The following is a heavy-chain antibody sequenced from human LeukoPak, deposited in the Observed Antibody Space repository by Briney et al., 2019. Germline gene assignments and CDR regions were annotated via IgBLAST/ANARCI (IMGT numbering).Heavy chain of an antibody. J-gene: IGHJ4*02. CDR2: ISGSGGGT. CDR3: AKATPLNYYGSGSYYDY. D-gene: IGHD3-10*01. CDR1: GFTFRSYA. V-gene: IGHV3-23*01. Sequence: PGGSLRLSCAASGFTFRSYAMSWVRQAPGKGLEWVSAISGSGGGTYYADSVKGRFTISRDNSKNTLYLQMNSLRAEDTAVYYCAKATPLNYYGSGSYYDYWGQGTLVTVSP.